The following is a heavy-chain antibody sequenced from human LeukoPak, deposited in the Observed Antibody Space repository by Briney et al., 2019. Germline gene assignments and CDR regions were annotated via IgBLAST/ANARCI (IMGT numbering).Heavy chain of an antibody. CDR3: ARRKISYAFDI. Sequence: SETLSLTCAVYGGSFSGYYWSWIRQPPGKGLEWIGEINHSGSTNYNPSLKSRVTISVDTSKNQFSLKLSSVTAADTAVYYCARRKISYAFDIWGQGTMATVSS. V-gene: IGHV4-34*01. D-gene: IGHD3-10*01. J-gene: IGHJ3*02. CDR2: INHSGST. CDR1: GGSFSGYY.